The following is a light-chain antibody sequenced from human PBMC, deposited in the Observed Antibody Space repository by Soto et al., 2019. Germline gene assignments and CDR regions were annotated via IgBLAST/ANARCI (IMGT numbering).Light chain of an antibody. Sequence: EIVLTQSPGTLSLSPGERATFSCRASQSVSSNYLAWYQQKPGQAPRLLIYDASTGASGIPPRFSGSGSGTEFTLTIDRLQSADFAVYYCQQYDRWPVTFGGGTKV. V-gene: IGKV3-15*01. CDR2: DAS. CDR1: QSVSSN. CDR3: QQYDRWPVT. J-gene: IGKJ4*01.